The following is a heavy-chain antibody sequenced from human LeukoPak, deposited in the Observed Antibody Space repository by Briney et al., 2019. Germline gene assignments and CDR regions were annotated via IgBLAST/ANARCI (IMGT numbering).Heavy chain of an antibody. CDR2: ISSSSSYI. Sequence: GGSLRLSCAASGFTFDDYAMHWVRQAPGKGLEWVSSISSSSSYIYYADSVKGRFTISRDNAKNSLYLQMNSLRAEDTAVYYCARDLVPYWGQGTLVTVSS. J-gene: IGHJ4*02. CDR1: GFTFDDYA. CDR3: ARDLVPY. D-gene: IGHD2-2*01. V-gene: IGHV3-21*01.